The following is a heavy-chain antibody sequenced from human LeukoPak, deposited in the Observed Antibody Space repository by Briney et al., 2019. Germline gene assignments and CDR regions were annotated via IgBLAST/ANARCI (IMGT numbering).Heavy chain of an antibody. J-gene: IGHJ3*02. CDR3: ARAGIAAAGTYGAFDI. CDR2: IYYSGST. D-gene: IGHD6-13*01. Sequence: PSETLSLTCTVSGGSISSYYWSWIRQPPGKGLEWIGYIYYSGSTTYNPSLKSRVTISVDTSKNQFSLKLSSVTAADTAVYYCARAGIAAAGTYGAFDIWGQGTMVTVSS. CDR1: GGSISSYY. V-gene: IGHV4-59*01.